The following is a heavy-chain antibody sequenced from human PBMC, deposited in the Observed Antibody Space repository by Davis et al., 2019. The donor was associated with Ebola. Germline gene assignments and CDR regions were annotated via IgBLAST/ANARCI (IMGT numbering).Heavy chain of an antibody. J-gene: IGHJ4*02. CDR1: GFTFSSYW. V-gene: IGHV3-7*03. D-gene: IGHD5-24*01. CDR2: IKQDGSEK. Sequence: PGGSLRLSCPASGFTFSSYWMSWVRQAPGKGLEWVANIKQDGSEKYYVDSVKGRFTISRDNAKNSLYLQMNSLRAEDTAVYYCARERGWLQREYYFDYWGQGTLVTVSS. CDR3: ARERGWLQREYYFDY.